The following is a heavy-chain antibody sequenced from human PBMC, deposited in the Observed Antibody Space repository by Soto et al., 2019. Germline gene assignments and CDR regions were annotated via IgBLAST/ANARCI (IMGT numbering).Heavy chain of an antibody. CDR2: IYHSGST. CDR1: GGSISSSNW. V-gene: IGHV4-4*02. D-gene: IGHD6-13*01. J-gene: IGHJ5*02. CDR3: ARNGYSWQGPQYNWFDP. Sequence: QVQLQESGPGLVKPSGTLSLTCAVSGGSISSSNWWSWVRQPPGKGLEWIGEIYHSGSTNYNPSLKSRVTISVVKSKIQVSRKLSSVSAADTGVYYCARNGYSWQGPQYNWFDPWGQGTLVTVSS.